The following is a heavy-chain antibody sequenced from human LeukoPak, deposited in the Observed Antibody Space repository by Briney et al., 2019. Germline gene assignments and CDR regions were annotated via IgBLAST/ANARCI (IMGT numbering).Heavy chain of an antibody. J-gene: IGHJ4*02. V-gene: IGHV3-30*02. CDR3: AKSVMGYGDYEYFDY. Sequence: GGSLRLSCAASGFTFSSYGMHWVRQAPGKGLEWVAFIRYDGSNKYYADSVKGRFTISRDNSKNTLYLQMNSLRAEDTAVYYCAKSVMGYGDYEYFDYWGQGTLVTVSS. D-gene: IGHD4-17*01. CDR2: IRYDGSNK. CDR1: GFTFSSYG.